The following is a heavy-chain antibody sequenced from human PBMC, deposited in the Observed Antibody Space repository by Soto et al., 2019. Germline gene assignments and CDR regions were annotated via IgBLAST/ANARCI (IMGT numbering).Heavy chain of an antibody. CDR2: ISWNSGSI. CDR1: GFTFDDYA. CDR3: AHVRAAVGYDYIWWSYRSEGYDDAFDI. J-gene: IGHJ3*02. Sequence: EVQLVESGGGLVQPGRSLRLSCAASGFTFDDYAMHWVRQAPGKGLEWVSGISWNSGSIGYADSVKGRFTISRDNAKNSLSLQMNSLRAEDTALYYCAHVRAAVGYDYIWWSYRSEGYDDAFDILGQGTMGTVSS. V-gene: IGHV3-9*01. D-gene: IGHD3-16*02.